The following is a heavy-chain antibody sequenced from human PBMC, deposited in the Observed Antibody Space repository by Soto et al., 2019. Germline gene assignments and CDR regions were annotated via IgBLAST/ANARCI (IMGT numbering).Heavy chain of an antibody. J-gene: IGHJ5*01. V-gene: IGHV4-34*01. D-gene: IGHD1-1*01. CDR3: ARGRTAIATRWFDS. Sequence: PSETLSLTCAVFGGSFSDSYWSWIRQSPEKGLEWIGEITNSGSTYYNPSLKSRVTISGDTSKNQCSLEVRSVTAADTAVYFCARGRTAIATRWFDSWGQGTLVTVSS. CDR1: GGSFSDSY. CDR2: ITNSGST.